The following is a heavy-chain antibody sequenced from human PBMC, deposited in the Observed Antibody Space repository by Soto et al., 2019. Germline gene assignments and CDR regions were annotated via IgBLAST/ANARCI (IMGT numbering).Heavy chain of an antibody. D-gene: IGHD3-3*01. CDR3: ARRSSGYDFWSGYSTYFDY. Sequence: SETLSLTCAVYGGSFSGYYWSWIRQPPGKGLEWIGEINHSGSTNYNPSLKSRVTISVYTSKNQFSLKLSSVTAADTAVYYCARRSSGYDFWSGYSTYFDYWGQGTLVTVSS. V-gene: IGHV4-34*01. CDR2: INHSGST. J-gene: IGHJ4*02. CDR1: GGSFSGYY.